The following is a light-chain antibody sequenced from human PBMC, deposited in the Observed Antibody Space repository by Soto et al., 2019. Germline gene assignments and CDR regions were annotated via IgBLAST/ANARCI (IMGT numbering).Light chain of an antibody. Sequence: SYELTQPPSVSVSPGQTASITCSGDKLGDRYACWYQRKPGQSPVLVIYQDSKRPSGIPERFSGSNSGNTATLTISGTQAMDEADYYCQAWDSSTAKVVFGGGTKVTVL. CDR1: KLGDRY. CDR2: QDS. V-gene: IGLV3-1*01. J-gene: IGLJ2*01. CDR3: QAWDSSTAKVV.